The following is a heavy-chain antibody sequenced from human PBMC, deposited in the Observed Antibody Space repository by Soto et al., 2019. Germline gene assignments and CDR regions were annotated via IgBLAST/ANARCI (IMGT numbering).Heavy chain of an antibody. D-gene: IGHD2-15*01. CDR1: VGSISSGGYY. CDR2: IYYSGST. Sequence: QVQLQESGPGLVKPSQTLSLTCTVSVGSISSGGYYWSWIRQHPGKGLEWIGYIYYSGSTYYNPSLKSRVTISVDTSKNQFSLKLSSVTAADTAVYYCARDVRRSVIGGYYYYGMDVWGQGTTVTVSS. V-gene: IGHV4-31*03. J-gene: IGHJ6*02. CDR3: ARDVRRSVIGGYYYYGMDV.